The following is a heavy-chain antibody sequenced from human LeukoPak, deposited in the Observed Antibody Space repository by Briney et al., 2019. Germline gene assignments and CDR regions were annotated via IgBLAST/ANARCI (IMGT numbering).Heavy chain of an antibody. V-gene: IGHV1-46*01. D-gene: IGHD2-21*01. CDR3: ARGPVEYCGGDCFPY. Sequence: ASVKVSCKASGNTFTNYYVHWVRQAPGLGLEWMGLFNPSGGSTTYAQKFQGRVTMTRDTSTSTVYMELSSLRSEDTAVYYCARGPVEYCGGDCFPYWGQGTLVTVSS. CDR2: FNPSGGST. J-gene: IGHJ4*02. CDR1: GNTFTNYY.